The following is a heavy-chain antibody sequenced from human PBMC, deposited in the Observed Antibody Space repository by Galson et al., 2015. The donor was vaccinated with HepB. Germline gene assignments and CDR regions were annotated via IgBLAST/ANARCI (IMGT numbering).Heavy chain of an antibody. CDR1: GFTFSSYG. D-gene: IGHD1-1*01. CDR2: IWYDGSNK. J-gene: IGHJ3*02. V-gene: IGHV3-33*01. Sequence: SLRLSCAASGFTFSSYGMHWVRQAPGKGLEWVAVIWYDGSNKYYADSVKGRFTISRDNSKNTLYLQMNSLRAEDTAVYYCARDSWATSVERALRWNDAFDIWGQGTMVTVSS. CDR3: ARDSWATSVERALRWNDAFDI.